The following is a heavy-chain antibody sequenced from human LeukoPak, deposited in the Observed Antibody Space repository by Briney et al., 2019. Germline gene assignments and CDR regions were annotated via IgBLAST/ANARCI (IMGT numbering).Heavy chain of an antibody. J-gene: IGHJ5*02. Sequence: GGSLRLSCAASGFTVTRNYMTWVRQAPGKGLEWVSSISTSSSYIYYGDSVKGRFTISRDNAKNSLYLQMNSLRAEDTAVYYCASSSPPIDNWFDPWGQGTLVTVSS. D-gene: IGHD6-13*01. V-gene: IGHV3-21*01. CDR2: ISTSSSYI. CDR1: GFTVTRNY. CDR3: ASSSPPIDNWFDP.